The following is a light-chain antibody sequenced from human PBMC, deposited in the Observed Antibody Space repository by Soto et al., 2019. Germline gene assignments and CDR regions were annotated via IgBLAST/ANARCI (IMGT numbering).Light chain of an antibody. J-gene: IGKJ1*01. CDR2: DAS. CDR3: QQYASYSPS. CDR1: QSINNW. Sequence: DIQMTQSPSTLSASVGDRVAITCRASQSINNWLAWYQLKPGKAPKLLIYDASTLESGVPSRFSGSGSGTEFTLTIASQQPDDFSTYYCQQYASYSPSFEQGTKVGIK. V-gene: IGKV1-5*01.